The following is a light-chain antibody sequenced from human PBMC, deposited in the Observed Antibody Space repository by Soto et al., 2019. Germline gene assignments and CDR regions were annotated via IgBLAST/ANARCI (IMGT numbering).Light chain of an antibody. CDR2: GAS. CDR3: QQYNNWWT. CDR1: KSVSSSS. J-gene: IGKJ1*01. V-gene: IGKV3-20*01. Sequence: EIVLTQSPGTLSLSPGERATLSCRASKSVSSSSLAWYQQKPGQAPRLLIYGASNRATGIRDRFSGSGSGTDFTLTISRLEPEDFAVYYCQQYNNWWTFGQGTKVDIK.